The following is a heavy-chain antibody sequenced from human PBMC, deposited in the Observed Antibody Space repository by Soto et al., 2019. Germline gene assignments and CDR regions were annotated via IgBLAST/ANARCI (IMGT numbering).Heavy chain of an antibody. D-gene: IGHD1-1*01. V-gene: IGHV5-51*01. CDR1: RNSLTGYW. J-gene: IGHJ4*02. Sequence: EVQLVQSGAEVKKPGQSLKISCKGSRNSLTGYWIGWVRQMPGKGLEWMGIIYYDDSDARYSPSFQGQVTISVDRSISTAYLQWSSLRASDSAMYYCARGTGKLEKWGQGTLVTVSS. CDR2: IYYDDSDA. CDR3: ARGTGKLEK.